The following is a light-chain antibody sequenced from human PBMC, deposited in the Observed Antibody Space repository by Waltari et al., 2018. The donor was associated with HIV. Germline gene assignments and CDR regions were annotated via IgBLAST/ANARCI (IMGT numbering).Light chain of an antibody. V-gene: IGLV2-14*03. CDR3: GTWDSGLNAEV. Sequence: QSALTQPASVSGSPGQSITIPCAGTSSDVGHYNLCSWYQQHPGKAPKLIVFDVTNRPSGIPDRFSGSKSGTSATLAITGLQTGDEADYYCGTWDSGLNAEVFGGGTTLTV. CDR2: DVT. J-gene: IGLJ3*02. CDR1: SSDVGHYNL.